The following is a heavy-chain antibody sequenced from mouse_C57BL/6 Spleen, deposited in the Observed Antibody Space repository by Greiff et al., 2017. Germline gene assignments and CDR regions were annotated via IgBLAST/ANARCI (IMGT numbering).Heavy chain of an antibody. CDR1: GYSITSGYY. CDR2: ISYDGSN. V-gene: IGHV3-6*01. D-gene: IGHD1-1*01. J-gene: IGHJ2*01. CDR3: ARGITTVVAKGDYFDY. Sequence: VQLQQSGPGLVKPSQSLSLTCSVTGYSITSGYYWNWIRQFPGNKLEWMGYISYDGSNNYNPSLKNRISITRDTSKNQVFLKLNSVTTVDTATYYCARGITTVVAKGDYFDYWGQGTTLTVSS.